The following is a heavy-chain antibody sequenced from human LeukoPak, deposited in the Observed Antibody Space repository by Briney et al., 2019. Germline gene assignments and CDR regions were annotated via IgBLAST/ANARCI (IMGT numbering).Heavy chain of an antibody. D-gene: IGHD6-13*01. CDR1: GYTFTGYY. V-gene: IGHV1-2*02. CDR3: ARVSSSWYGHWFDP. Sequence: ASVKVSCKASGYTFTGYYMHWVRQAPGQGLEWMGWINPNSGGTNYAQKFQGRVTMTRDPSISTAYMELSRLRSDDTAVYYCARVSSSWYGHWFDPWGQGTLVTVSS. CDR2: INPNSGGT. J-gene: IGHJ5*02.